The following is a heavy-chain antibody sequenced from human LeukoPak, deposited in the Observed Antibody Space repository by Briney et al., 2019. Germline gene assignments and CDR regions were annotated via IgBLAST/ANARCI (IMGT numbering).Heavy chain of an antibody. V-gene: IGHV3-23*01. D-gene: IGHD6-19*01. CDR3: AKDCPYFSSGLYVEEKAYFDY. CDR1: GFTFSSYA. Sequence: GGSLRLSCAASGFTFSSYAMSWVRQAPGKGLEWVSAISGSGGSTYYADSVKGRFTISRDNSKNTLYLQMNSLRAEDTAVYYCAKDCPYFSSGLYVEEKAYFDYWGQGTLVTVSS. CDR2: ISGSGGST. J-gene: IGHJ4*02.